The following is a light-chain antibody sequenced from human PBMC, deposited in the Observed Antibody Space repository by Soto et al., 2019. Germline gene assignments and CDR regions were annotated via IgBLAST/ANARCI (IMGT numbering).Light chain of an antibody. CDR3: CSYTSSNTVV. V-gene: IGLV2-14*01. J-gene: IGLJ3*02. Sequence: QSALTQPASVSGSPGQSITISCTGTSSDIGAYKYVAWYQQQSGQAPKLMTYEVNNRPSGVSNRFSGSKSGNTASLTIAGLQAEDEDDYYCCSYTSSNTVVFGGGTKLTVL. CDR2: EVN. CDR1: SSDIGAYKY.